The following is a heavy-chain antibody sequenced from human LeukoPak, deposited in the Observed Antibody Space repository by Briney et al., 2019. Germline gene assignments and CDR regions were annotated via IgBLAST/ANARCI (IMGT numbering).Heavy chain of an antibody. Sequence: GASVKVSCKASGYTFTGYYMHWVRQAPGQGLEWMGWINPNSGGTNYAQKFQGRVTMTRDTSISTAYMELSRLRSDDTAVYYCARVSYCGGDCYPRDLGYWGQGTLVTVSS. V-gene: IGHV1-2*02. CDR3: ARVSYCGGDCYPRDLGY. J-gene: IGHJ4*02. D-gene: IGHD2-21*01. CDR2: INPNSGGT. CDR1: GYTFTGYY.